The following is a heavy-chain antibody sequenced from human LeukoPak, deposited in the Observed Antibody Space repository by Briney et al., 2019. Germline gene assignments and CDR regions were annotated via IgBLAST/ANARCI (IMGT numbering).Heavy chain of an antibody. Sequence: VGSLRLSCAASGFTFSSYGMHWVRQAPGKGLEWVAFIRYDGSNKYYADSVKGRFTISRDNSKNTLYLQMNSLRAEDTAVYYCARDRFQYYYGSGSYNYGDFDLWGQGTLVTVSS. D-gene: IGHD3-10*01. CDR2: IRYDGSNK. J-gene: IGHJ4*02. V-gene: IGHV3-30*02. CDR3: ARDRFQYYYGSGSYNYGDFDL. CDR1: GFTFSSYG.